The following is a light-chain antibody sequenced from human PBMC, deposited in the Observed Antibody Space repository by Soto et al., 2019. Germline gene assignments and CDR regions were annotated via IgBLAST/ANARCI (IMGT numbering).Light chain of an antibody. Sequence: EIVMTQSPATLSVSPGERVTLSCRASQSVSRKLAWYQQKPGQAPRLLIYGTTTRATGIPARFSGSGSGTEFTLTISSRQSEDFGIYYCQQYGHWPPYTFGQGTTLETK. J-gene: IGKJ2*01. V-gene: IGKV3-15*01. CDR2: GTT. CDR1: QSVSRK. CDR3: QQYGHWPPYT.